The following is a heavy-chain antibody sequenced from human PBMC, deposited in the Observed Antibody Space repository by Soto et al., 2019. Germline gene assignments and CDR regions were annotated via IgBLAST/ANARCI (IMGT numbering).Heavy chain of an antibody. CDR3: GGEIPRGFRFDY. CDR1: GGSFNSYH. Sequence: PSETLSLTCTVSGGSFNSYHWSWLRQPPGKGLEWIGYIFDSGTTTYNPSLKSRVTISADTSKNQFSLKLSSVTAADTAVYYCGGEIPRGFRFDYWGQGTLVTVSS. D-gene: IGHD3-16*01. CDR2: IFDSGTT. J-gene: IGHJ4*02. V-gene: IGHV4-59*08.